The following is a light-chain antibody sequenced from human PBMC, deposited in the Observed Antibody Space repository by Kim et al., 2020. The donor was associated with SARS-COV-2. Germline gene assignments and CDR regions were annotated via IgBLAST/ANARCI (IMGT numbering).Light chain of an antibody. CDR2: GVN. CDR1: SSDF. CDR3: CSYEGTVV. Sequence: SVSRSPGQSITLSCSGASSDFVSWYQHHPGEAPTLIIFGVNKRPSQISNRFSGSKSGNTASLTIAGLQAEDEANYYCCSYEGTVVFGGGTQLTVL. V-gene: IGLV2-23*02. J-gene: IGLJ2*01.